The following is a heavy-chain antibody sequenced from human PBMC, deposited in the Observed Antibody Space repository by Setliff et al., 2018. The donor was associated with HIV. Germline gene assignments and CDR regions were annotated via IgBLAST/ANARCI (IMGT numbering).Heavy chain of an antibody. CDR2: VYTTGIT. J-gene: IGHJ6*03. CDR3: ARGPRPVDVDYYYMDV. Sequence: SETLSLTCTVSGGSISSGSYYWSWIRQPAGKGLEWIGRVYTTGITNYIPSLKSRVTISLDTSKNQFSLKLTSVTAADTAVYYCARGPRPVDVDYYYMDVWGKGTTVTVSS. V-gene: IGHV4-61*02. CDR1: GGSISSGSYY.